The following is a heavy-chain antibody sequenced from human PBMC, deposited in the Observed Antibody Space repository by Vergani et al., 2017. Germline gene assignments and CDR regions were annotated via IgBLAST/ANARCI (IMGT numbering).Heavy chain of an antibody. J-gene: IGHJ5*02. V-gene: IGHV1-69*01. Sequence: QVQLVQSVAEVKKPGSSVKVSCKASGGTFSSYAISWVRQAPGQGLEWMGGIIPIFGTANYAQKFQGRVTITADESTSTAYMELSSLRSEDTAVYYCARGAFVVPAARGFWFDPWGQGTLVTVSS. CDR1: GGTFSSYA. D-gene: IGHD2-2*01. CDR3: ARGAFVVPAARGFWFDP. CDR2: IIPIFGTA.